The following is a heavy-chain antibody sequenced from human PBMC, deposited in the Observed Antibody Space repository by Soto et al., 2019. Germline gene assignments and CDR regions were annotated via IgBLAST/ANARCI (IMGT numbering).Heavy chain of an antibody. CDR2: IYPGDSDT. CDR3: ARWIGGVGPHTPTHSERIPQLLFLDY. J-gene: IGHJ4*02. D-gene: IGHD2-21*01. V-gene: IGHV5-51*01. Sequence: PGESLKISCKGSGYSFTSYWIGWVRQMPGKGLEWMGIIYPGDSDTRYSPSFQGQVTISADKSISTAYLQWSSLKASDTAMYYCARWIGGVGPHTPTHSERIPQLLFLDYWGQGTLVTSPQ. CDR1: GYSFTSYW.